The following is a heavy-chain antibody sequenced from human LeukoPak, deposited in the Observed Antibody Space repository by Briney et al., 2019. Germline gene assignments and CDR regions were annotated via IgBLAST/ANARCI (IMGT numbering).Heavy chain of an antibody. D-gene: IGHD2-15*01. CDR1: GGTFSSYA. J-gene: IGHJ5*02. CDR2: IIPIFGTA. V-gene: IGHV1-69*05. Sequence: GASVKVSCKASGGTFSSYAISWARQAPGQGLEWMGGIIPIFGTANYAQKFQGRVTITTDESTSTAYMELSSLRSEDTAVYYCATAMAAGGSCYSCWFDPWGQGTLVTVSS. CDR3: ATAMAAGGSCYSCWFDP.